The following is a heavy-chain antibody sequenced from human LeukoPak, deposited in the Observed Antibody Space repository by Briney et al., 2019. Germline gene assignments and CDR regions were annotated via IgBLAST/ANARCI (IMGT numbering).Heavy chain of an antibody. D-gene: IGHD1-26*01. CDR3: ARTPRIVGATIDY. V-gene: IGHV4-34*01. CDR2: INHSGST. J-gene: IGHJ4*02. CDR1: GGSFSGYH. Sequence: SETLSLTCAVYGGSFSGYHWSGLRQPPGKGLEGMGEINHSGSTHYNPSLKSRVTISGDASKNEFSLTVSCVRGADTAVFYCARTPRIVGATIDYWGQGTLVTVSS.